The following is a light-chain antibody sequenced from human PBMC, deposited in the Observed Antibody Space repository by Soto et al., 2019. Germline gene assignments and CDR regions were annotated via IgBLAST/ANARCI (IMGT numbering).Light chain of an antibody. Sequence: ALTQPASVSGSPGQSITTSCTGTSSDVGGYNYVSWYQQHPGKAPKLMIYEVSNRPSGVSNRFSGSKSGNTASLTISGLQAEDEADYYCSSYTSSSTLPFVFGTGTKVTVL. CDR1: SSDVGGYNY. CDR3: SSYTSSSTLPFV. V-gene: IGLV2-14*01. CDR2: EVS. J-gene: IGLJ1*01.